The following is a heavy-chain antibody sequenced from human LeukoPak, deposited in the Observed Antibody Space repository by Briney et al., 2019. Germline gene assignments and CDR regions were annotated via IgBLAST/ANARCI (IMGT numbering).Heavy chain of an antibody. CDR1: GYTFTSYG. D-gene: IGHD3-22*01. J-gene: IGHJ4*02. V-gene: IGHV1-18*01. CDR2: ISAYNGNT. CDR3: ARDRGPQYYYDSSGLDY. Sequence: ASVKVSCKASGYTFTSYGISWVRQAPGQGLEWMGWISAYNGNTNYAQKLQGRVTMTTDTSTSTAYMELRSLRSDDTAVYYCARDRGPQYYYDSSGLDYWGQRTLVTVSS.